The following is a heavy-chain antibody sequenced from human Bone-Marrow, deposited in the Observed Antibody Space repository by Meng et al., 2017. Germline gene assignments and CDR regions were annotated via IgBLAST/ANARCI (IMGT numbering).Heavy chain of an antibody. V-gene: IGHV4-34*01. Sequence: QVQLQQWGAGLLKPSETLSLTCAVYGGSFSGYYWSWIRQPPGKGLEWIGEINHSGSTNYNPSLKSRVTISVDTSKNQFSLKLISVVAADTAVYYCARLNLGAPFDPWGQGTLVTVSS. J-gene: IGHJ5*02. CDR1: GGSFSGYY. D-gene: IGHD3-16*01. CDR3: ARLNLGAPFDP. CDR2: INHSGST.